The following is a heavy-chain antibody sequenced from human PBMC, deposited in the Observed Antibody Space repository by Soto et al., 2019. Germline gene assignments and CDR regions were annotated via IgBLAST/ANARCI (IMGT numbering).Heavy chain of an antibody. CDR1: GDSITSSSHY. D-gene: IGHD3-10*01. Sequence: PSETLSLTCTVSGDSITSSSHYWGWIRQPPGKGLECIANIYYDGNTYYNPSLKSRVTISLDTSKNQFSLRLNSVTAADTAVYYCARLFGSGSLYFDYWGQGTLVTVSS. V-gene: IGHV4-39*01. CDR2: IYYDGNT. CDR3: ARLFGSGSLYFDY. J-gene: IGHJ4*01.